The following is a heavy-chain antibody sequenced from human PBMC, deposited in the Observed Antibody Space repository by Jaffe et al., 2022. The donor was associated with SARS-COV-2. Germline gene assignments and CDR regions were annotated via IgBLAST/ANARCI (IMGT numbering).Heavy chain of an antibody. J-gene: IGHJ1*01. CDR3: ARDKGLIQPYFQH. V-gene: IGHV3-21*01. Sequence: EVQLVESGGGLVKPGGSLRLSCAASGFTFSSYSMNWVRQAPGKGLEWVSSISSSSSYIYYADSVKGRFTISRDNAKNSLYLQMNSLRAEDTAVYYCARDKGLIQPYFQHWGQGTLVTVSS. CDR2: ISSSSSYI. CDR1: GFTFSSYS.